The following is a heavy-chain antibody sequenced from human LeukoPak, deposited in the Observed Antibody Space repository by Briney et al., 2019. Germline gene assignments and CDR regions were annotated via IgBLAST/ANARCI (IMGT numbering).Heavy chain of an antibody. V-gene: IGHV1-69*13. Sequence: ASVTVSFMSSVGTFITFAISWVRQAPGQGLEWMGEIIPMFAAANYPQKFQGRLTIIADESTSTAHMELTSLRAEDTAIYYCALPSVIGTSTYYFDYWGQGTLVTVSS. J-gene: IGHJ4*02. D-gene: IGHD3-16*02. CDR2: IIPMFAAA. CDR3: ALPSVIGTSTYYFDY. CDR1: VGTFITFA.